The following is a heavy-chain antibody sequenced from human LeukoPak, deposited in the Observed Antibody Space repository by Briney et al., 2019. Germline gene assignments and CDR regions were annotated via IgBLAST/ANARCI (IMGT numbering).Heavy chain of an antibody. CDR1: GYIFTNYY. J-gene: IGHJ5*02. CDR2: INPSGGRT. CDR3: ARDGSCSGGSCDFSGWFDP. Sequence: ASVKVSCKASGYIFTNYYMHWVRQAPGQGLEWMGIINPSGGRTSYAQKFQGRVTMTRDTSTRTVYMELSSLRSEDTAVYYCARDGSCSGGSCDFSGWFDPWGQGTLVTVSS. D-gene: IGHD2-15*01. V-gene: IGHV1-46*01.